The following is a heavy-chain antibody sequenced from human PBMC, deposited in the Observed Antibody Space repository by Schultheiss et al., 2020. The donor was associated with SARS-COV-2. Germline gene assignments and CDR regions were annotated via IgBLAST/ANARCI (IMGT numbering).Heavy chain of an antibody. D-gene: IGHD6-13*01. J-gene: IGHJ4*02. CDR2: INHSGST. V-gene: IGHV4-34*01. Sequence: SQTLSLTCAVYGGSFSGYYWSWIRQPPGKGLEWIGEINHSGSTNYNPSLKSRVTISVDTSKNQFSLMLSSVTAADTAVYFCARGGASSLPFDYWGQGALVTVSS. CDR3: ARGGASSLPFDY. CDR1: GGSFSGYY.